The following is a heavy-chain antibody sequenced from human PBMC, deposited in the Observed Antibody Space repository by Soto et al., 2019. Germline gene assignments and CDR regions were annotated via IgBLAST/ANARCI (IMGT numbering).Heavy chain of an antibody. CDR3: ARDFYPLAYYFDP. J-gene: IGHJ4*02. CDR1: GYTFINHG. V-gene: IGHV1-18*04. Sequence: QVQLVQSEAEVKKPGASVKVSCEASGYTFINHGISWVRQAPGQGLEWMGWVSGSNGNTKYAQKFQGRVTMTTETYTSTAHMELRNLRSADTAVYFCARDFYPLAYYFDPWGQGTLVTVSS. CDR2: VSGSNGNT.